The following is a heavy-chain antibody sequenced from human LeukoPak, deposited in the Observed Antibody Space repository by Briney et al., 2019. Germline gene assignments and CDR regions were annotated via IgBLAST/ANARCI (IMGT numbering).Heavy chain of an antibody. CDR2: IYYSGSS. CDR3: ATVVRSWDYFDY. V-gene: IGHV4-61*01. J-gene: IGHJ4*02. CDR1: GGSVSSGSCY. D-gene: IGHD2/OR15-2a*01. Sequence: WETLTLTCTVSGGSVSSGSCYWSWIRQPPGQGLEWLGNIYYSGSSNYNPSLKNRVTISVDTSKNQFSMWLSSVTAADTAVYYCATVVRSWDYFDYWGQGTLVTVSS.